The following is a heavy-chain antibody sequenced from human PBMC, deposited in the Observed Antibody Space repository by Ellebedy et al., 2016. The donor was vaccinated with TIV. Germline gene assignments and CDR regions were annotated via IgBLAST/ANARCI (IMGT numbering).Heavy chain of an antibody. CDR2: ITGSGGRT. V-gene: IGHV3-23*01. CDR3: AKGPRGENIDALDM. CDR1: GFTFSNYV. D-gene: IGHD2/OR15-2a*01. Sequence: PGGSLRLSCAASGFTFSNYVMSWVRQTPGKGLEWVSTITGSGGRTFYADSVKGRFTISGDNSKNTLYLQMNSLRAEDTAVYFCAKGPRGENIDALDMWGQGTMVTVSS. J-gene: IGHJ3*02.